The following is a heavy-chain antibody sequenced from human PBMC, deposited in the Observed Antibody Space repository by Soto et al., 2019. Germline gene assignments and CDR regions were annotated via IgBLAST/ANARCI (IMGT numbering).Heavy chain of an antibody. CDR3: ATVRVFAGYGMDV. D-gene: IGHD3-10*01. Sequence: QVQLVESGGGVVQPGRSLRLSCAASGFTFSSYAMHWVRQAPGKGLEWVAVISYDGSNKYYADSVKGRFTISRDNSKNTLYLQMNSLRAEDTAVYYCATVRVFAGYGMDVWGQGTTVTVSS. CDR2: ISYDGSNK. J-gene: IGHJ6*02. V-gene: IGHV3-30-3*01. CDR1: GFTFSSYA.